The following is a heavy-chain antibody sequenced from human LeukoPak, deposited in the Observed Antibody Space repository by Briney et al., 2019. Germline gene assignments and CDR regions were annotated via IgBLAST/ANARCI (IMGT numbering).Heavy chain of an antibody. J-gene: IGHJ5*02. CDR3: ASSPMIPNWFDP. CDR1: GGSISSYY. V-gene: IGHV4-59*01. Sequence: SETLSLTCTVSGGSISSYYWSWIRQPPGKGLEWIGYIYYSGSTNYNPSLKSRVTISVDTSKNQFSLKLSSVTAADTAVYYCASSPMIPNWFDPWGQGTLVTVSS. CDR2: IYYSGST. D-gene: IGHD3-22*01.